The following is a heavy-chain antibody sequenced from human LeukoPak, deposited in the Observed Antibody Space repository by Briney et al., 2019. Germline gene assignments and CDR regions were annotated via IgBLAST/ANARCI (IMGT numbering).Heavy chain of an antibody. CDR2: INHSGST. CDR3: ARNIVLMVYALDY. Sequence: SETLSLTCAVYGGSFSGYYWSWIRQPPGKGLEWIGEINHSGSTNYNPSLKSRVTVSVDTSKNQFSLKLSSVTAADTAVYYCARNIVLMVYALDYWGQGTLVTVSS. D-gene: IGHD2-8*01. CDR1: GGSFSGYY. V-gene: IGHV4-34*01. J-gene: IGHJ4*02.